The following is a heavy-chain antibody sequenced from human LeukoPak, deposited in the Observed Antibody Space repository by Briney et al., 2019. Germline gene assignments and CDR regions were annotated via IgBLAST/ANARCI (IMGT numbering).Heavy chain of an antibody. CDR1: GGSISSYY. CDR3: ARDPIGSGGTIDY. J-gene: IGHJ4*02. Sequence: SETLSLTCSVSGGSISSYYWSWIRQPPGKGLEWIGYIYYSGSTNYNPSLKSRVTISVDTSKNQFSLKLSSVTAADTAIYFCARDPIGSGGTIDYWGQGTLVTVSS. V-gene: IGHV4-59*01. CDR2: IYYSGST. D-gene: IGHD6-19*01.